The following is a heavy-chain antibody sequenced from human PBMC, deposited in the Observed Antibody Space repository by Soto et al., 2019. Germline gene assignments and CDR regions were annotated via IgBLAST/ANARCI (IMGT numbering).Heavy chain of an antibody. Sequence: PSETLSLTCTVSGGSISSGFYYWSWIRQHPGKGLEWIGYIYYSGSTNYNPSLKSRVTISVDTSKNQFSLKLSSVTAADTAVYYCARGNSKSSNIVVVPAAQSQKGRWFDPWGQGTLVTVSS. CDR3: ARGNSKSSNIVVVPAAQSQKGRWFDP. J-gene: IGHJ5*02. CDR1: GGSISSGFYY. V-gene: IGHV4-31*03. CDR2: IYYSGST. D-gene: IGHD2-2*01.